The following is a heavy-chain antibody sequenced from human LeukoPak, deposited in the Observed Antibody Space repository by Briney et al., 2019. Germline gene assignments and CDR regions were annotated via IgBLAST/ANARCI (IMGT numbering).Heavy chain of an antibody. Sequence: HPGGSLRLSCAASGFTFSSYAMSWVRQAPGKGLEWVSTITGSGGSTYYANSVKGRFTISRDNSKNTLYLQMNSLRAEDTAVYYCARNPGSRQWYSSSWTDAFDIWGQRTMVTVSS. CDR3: ARNPGSRQWYSSSWTDAFDI. J-gene: IGHJ3*02. D-gene: IGHD6-13*01. CDR2: ITGSGGST. V-gene: IGHV3-23*01. CDR1: GFTFSSYA.